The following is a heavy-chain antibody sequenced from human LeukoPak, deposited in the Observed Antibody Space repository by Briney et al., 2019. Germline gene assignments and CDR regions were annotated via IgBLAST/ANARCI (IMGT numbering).Heavy chain of an antibody. Sequence: SETLSLTCTVSGGSISSYYWSWIRQPPGKGLEWIGYIYYSGSTNYNPSLKSRVTISVDTSKNQFSLKLSSVTAVDTAVYYCARGPRRIVGAVDYWGQGTLVTVSS. V-gene: IGHV4-59*01. CDR2: IYYSGST. J-gene: IGHJ4*02. CDR3: ARGPRRIVGAVDY. D-gene: IGHD1-26*01. CDR1: GGSISSYY.